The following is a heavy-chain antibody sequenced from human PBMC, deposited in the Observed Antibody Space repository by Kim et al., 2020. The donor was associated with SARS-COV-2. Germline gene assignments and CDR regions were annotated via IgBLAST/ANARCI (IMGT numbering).Heavy chain of an antibody. CDR1: GFTFSSYG. CDR3: AKTGRGLGYSTRPGGDLRFDP. D-gene: IGHD2-21*01. J-gene: IGHJ5*02. V-gene: IGHV3-33*06. Sequence: GGSLRLSCAASGFTFSSYGMHWVRQAPGKGLEWVAVIWYDGSNKYYADSVKGRFTISRDNSKNTLYLQMNSLRAEDTAVYYCAKTGRGLGYSTRPGGDLRFDPWGQGTLVTVSS. CDR2: IWYDGSNK.